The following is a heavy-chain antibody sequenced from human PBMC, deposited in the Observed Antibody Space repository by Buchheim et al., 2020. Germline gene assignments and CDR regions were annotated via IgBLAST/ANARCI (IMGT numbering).Heavy chain of an antibody. CDR3: ARDLTARDGYNPIDY. Sequence: QVQLVESGGGVVQPGRSLRLSCAASGFTFSSYAMHWVRQAPGKGLEWVAVISYDGSNKYYADPVKGRFTISRDNYKNTMDLQMNSLRAEDTAVYYCARDLTARDGYNPIDYWGQGTL. J-gene: IGHJ4*02. D-gene: IGHD5-24*01. CDR1: GFTFSSYA. CDR2: ISYDGSNK. V-gene: IGHV3-30-3*01.